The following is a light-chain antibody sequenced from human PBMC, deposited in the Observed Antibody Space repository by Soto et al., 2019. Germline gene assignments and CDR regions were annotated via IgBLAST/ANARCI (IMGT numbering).Light chain of an antibody. Sequence: QMTQSPSSLSASVGDRVTITCRASQGIGSDLGWYQQKPGKAPNRLIYAASSLQSGVPSRFSGSGSGSEFTLTISSLQPEDFATYYCLQHNSYPRAFGQGTEVEIK. CDR2: AAS. CDR1: QGIGSD. V-gene: IGKV1-17*01. J-gene: IGKJ1*01. CDR3: LQHNSYPRA.